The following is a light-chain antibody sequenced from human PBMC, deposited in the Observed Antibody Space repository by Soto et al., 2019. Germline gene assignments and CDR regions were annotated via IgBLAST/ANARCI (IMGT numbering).Light chain of an antibody. V-gene: IGLV4-69*01. CDR3: QTWGTGIHVV. CDR2: LDSDGSH. J-gene: IGLJ2*01. CDR1: SGHSSYA. Sequence: QSVLTQSPSASASLGASVKLTCTLSSGHSSYAIAWHQQQPEKGPRYLMKLDSDGSHTKGDAIPDRVSGSSSGAERYLTISCLQSEDEADDYCQTWGTGIHVVFGGGTKLTVL.